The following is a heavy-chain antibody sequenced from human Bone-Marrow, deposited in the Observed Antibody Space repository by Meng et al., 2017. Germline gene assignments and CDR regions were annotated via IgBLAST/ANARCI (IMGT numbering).Heavy chain of an antibody. CDR3: ARGVASPIFSTVVTPAFDY. J-gene: IGHJ4*02. CDR2: INHSGST. V-gene: IGHV4-34*01. D-gene: IGHD4-23*01. CDR1: GGSFSGYY. Sequence: VQLLQWGAGLLKPSEHLSLPCAVYGGSFSGYYWSWIRQPPGKGLEWIGEINHSGSTNYNPSLKSRVTISVDTSKNQFSLKLSSVTAADTAVYYCARGVASPIFSTVVTPAFDYWGQGTLVTVSS.